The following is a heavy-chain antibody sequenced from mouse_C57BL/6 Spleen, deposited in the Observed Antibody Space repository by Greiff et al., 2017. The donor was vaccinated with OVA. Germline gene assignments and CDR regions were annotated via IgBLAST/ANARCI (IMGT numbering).Heavy chain of an antibody. V-gene: IGHV1-9*01. CDR2: ILPGSGST. J-gene: IGHJ4*01. CDR3: ARRRSFYAMDY. CDR1: GYTFTGYW. D-gene: IGHD1-1*01. Sequence: VVEPGASVKLSCKATGYTFTGYWIEWVKQRPGHGLEWIGEILPGSGSTNYNEKFKGKATFTADTSSNTAYMQLSSLTTEDSAIYYCARRRSFYAMDYWGQGTSVTVSS.